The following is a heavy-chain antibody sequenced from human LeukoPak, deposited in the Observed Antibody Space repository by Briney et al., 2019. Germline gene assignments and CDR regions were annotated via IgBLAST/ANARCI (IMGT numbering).Heavy chain of an antibody. CDR2: SFYGGST. V-gene: IGHV4-39*01. CDR3: VSRMAPHRFDF. CDR1: GGSISGSSHY. Sequence: SETLSLTCTVSGGSISGSSHYWGWIRQSPRKGLEWIGCSFYGGSTFYNPSLKSRVTISVDSSKNQFSLKLNSVTAADTAVYYCVSRMAPHRFDFWGQGTLVTVSS. D-gene: IGHD5-24*01. J-gene: IGHJ4*02.